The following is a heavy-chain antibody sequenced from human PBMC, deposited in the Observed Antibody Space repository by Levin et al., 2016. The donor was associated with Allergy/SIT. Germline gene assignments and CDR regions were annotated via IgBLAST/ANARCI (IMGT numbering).Heavy chain of an antibody. V-gene: IGHV4-34*13. D-gene: IGHD5-18*01. J-gene: IGHJ5*02. CDR2: INHSGST. Sequence: WIRQPPGKGLEWIGEINHSGSTNYNPSLKSRVTISIDTSKNQFSLKMSSVTAADTAVYYCARKNEKDTTIVNNCFDPWGQGTLVTVSS. CDR3: ARKNEKDTTIVNNCFDP.